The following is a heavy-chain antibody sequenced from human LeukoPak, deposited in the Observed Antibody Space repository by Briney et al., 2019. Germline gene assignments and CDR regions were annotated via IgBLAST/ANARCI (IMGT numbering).Heavy chain of an antibody. CDR2: IYYSGST. V-gene: IGHV4-59*01. CDR1: GGSISSYY. CDR3: ATRIRGVIY. Sequence: SGTLSLTCTVSGGSISSYYWSWIRQPPGKGLEWIGYIYYSGSTNYNPSLKSRVTISVDTSKNQFSLKLSSVTAADTAVYYCATRIRGVIYWGQGTLVTVSS. D-gene: IGHD2/OR15-2a*01. J-gene: IGHJ4*02.